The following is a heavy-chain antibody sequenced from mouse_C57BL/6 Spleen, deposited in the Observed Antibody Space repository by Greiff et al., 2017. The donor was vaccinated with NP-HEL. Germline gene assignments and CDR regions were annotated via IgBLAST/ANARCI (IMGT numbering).Heavy chain of an antibody. J-gene: IGHJ3*01. Sequence: EVMLVESGGDLVKPGGSLKLSCAASGFTFSSYGVSWVRQTPDKRLEWVGTISSGGSYTYYPDSVKGRFTISRDNAKNTLYLQMSSLKSEDTAMYYCARDDDDGEFAYWGQGTLVTVSA. CDR2: ISSGGSYT. CDR3: ARDDDDGEFAY. D-gene: IGHD2-4*01. V-gene: IGHV5-6*01. CDR1: GFTFSSYG.